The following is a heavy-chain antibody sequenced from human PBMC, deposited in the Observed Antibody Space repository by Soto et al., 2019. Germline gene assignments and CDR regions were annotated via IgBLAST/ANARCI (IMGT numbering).Heavy chain of an antibody. CDR2: IWYDGSNK. Sequence: GGSLRLSCAASGFTFSSYGMHWVRQAPGKGLEWVAVIWYDGSNKYYADSVKGRFTISRDNSKNTLYLQMNSLRAEDTAVYYCERGHYGSGSYYTFDYWGQGTLVTVYS. D-gene: IGHD3-10*01. J-gene: IGHJ4*02. CDR1: GFTFSSYG. CDR3: ERGHYGSGSYYTFDY. V-gene: IGHV3-33*01.